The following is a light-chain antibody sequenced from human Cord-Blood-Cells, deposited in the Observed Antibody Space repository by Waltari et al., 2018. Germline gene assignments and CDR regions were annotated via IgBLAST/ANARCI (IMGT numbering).Light chain of an antibody. V-gene: IGKV1-39*01. CDR3: QQSYSTPRT. CDR1: QSISSY. Sequence: DIQMHQFPYSLSASVGDRVTITCRASQSISSYLNGYQQKPGKAPKLLIYAASSWQSGVPSRFSGSGSGTDFTLTISSLHPEDFATYYCQQSYSTPRTFGQGTKVEIK. J-gene: IGKJ1*01. CDR2: AAS.